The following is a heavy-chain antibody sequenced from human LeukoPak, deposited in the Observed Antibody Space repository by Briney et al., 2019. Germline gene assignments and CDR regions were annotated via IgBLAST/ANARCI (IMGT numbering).Heavy chain of an antibody. CDR2: IYPGDPDT. D-gene: IGHD3-22*01. V-gene: IGHV5-51*01. J-gene: IGHJ5*01. Sequence: GESLKISCKGSGYSFTSYWIAWLRQMPGKGLEWMGIIYPGDPDTRYSPSFQGQVTISADKSISTAYLQWSSLKASDTAMYYCARRADSSGYFVSWGQGTLVTVSS. CDR1: GYSFTSYW. CDR3: ARRADSSGYFVS.